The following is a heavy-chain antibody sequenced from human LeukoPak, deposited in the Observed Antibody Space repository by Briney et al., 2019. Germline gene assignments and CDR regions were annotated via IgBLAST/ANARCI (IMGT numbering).Heavy chain of an antibody. CDR3: AKDQDRYGSGSWPFDY. J-gene: IGHJ4*02. Sequence: GGSLRLSCAASGFTFSSYAMSWVRQAPGKGLDWVSAISGSGGSTYYADSVKGRFTISRDNSKNTLYLQMNSLRAEDTAVYYCAKDQDRYGSGSWPFDYWGQGTLVTVSS. CDR1: GFTFSSYA. V-gene: IGHV3-23*01. CDR2: ISGSGGST. D-gene: IGHD3-10*01.